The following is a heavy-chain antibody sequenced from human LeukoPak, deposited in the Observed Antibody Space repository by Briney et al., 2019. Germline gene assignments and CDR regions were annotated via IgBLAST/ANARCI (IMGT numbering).Heavy chain of an antibody. CDR2: INHSGST. CDR3: ARTPAVGATGLDY. CDR1: GGSFSGYY. D-gene: IGHD1-26*01. J-gene: IGHJ4*02. Sequence: KPSETLSLTCAVYGGSFSGYYWSWIRQPPGKGLEWIGEINHSGSTNYNPSLKSRVTISVDTSKNQFSLKLSSVTAADTAVYYCARTPAVGATGLDYWGQGTLVTVSS. V-gene: IGHV4-34*01.